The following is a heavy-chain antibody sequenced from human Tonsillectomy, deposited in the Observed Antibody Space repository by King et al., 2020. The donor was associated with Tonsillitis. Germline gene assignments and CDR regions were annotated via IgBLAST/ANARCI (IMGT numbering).Heavy chain of an antibody. D-gene: IGHD3-16*01. V-gene: IGHV5-51*03. CDR3: ARLEGGSPYYYYYMDV. CDR2: THPGDSDT. J-gene: IGHJ6*03. CDR1: GDSFSTYW. Sequence: QLVQSGAEVKKPGDSLKISCRGTGDSFSTYWIGWVRQMPGKGLEWMGVTHPGDSDTRYSPPFQGQVTISADKSIDTAYMQWSSLKASDTAIYYCARLEGGSPYYYYYMDVWGKGTTVTVSS.